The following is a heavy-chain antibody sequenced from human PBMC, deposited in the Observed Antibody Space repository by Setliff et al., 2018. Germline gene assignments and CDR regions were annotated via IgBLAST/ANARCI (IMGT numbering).Heavy chain of an antibody. Sequence: PSETLSLTCTVSGASINSLSWWSWVRQPPGKGLEWIGEIYHDGNDKYTPSVHYSPSLKSQVTISIDASKKQFSLKLTSVTAADTAVYYCARMSGFLYMDVWGKGTTVTVSS. CDR2: IYHDGND. CDR1: GASINSLSW. J-gene: IGHJ6*03. D-gene: IGHD3-3*01. V-gene: IGHV4-4*02. CDR3: ARMSGFLYMDV.